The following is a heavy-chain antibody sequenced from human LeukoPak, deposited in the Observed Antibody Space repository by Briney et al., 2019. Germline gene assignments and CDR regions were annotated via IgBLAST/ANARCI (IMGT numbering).Heavy chain of an antibody. Sequence: GGSLRLSCAASGFTFDDYGMTWVRQAPGKGLELDSSINWNGGSTGYADSVKGRFTISRDNAKNSLYLQMNSLRAEDTALYYCARLLSGYYYDYWGQGTLVTVSS. V-gene: IGHV3-20*04. D-gene: IGHD3-22*01. CDR3: ARLLSGYYYDY. J-gene: IGHJ4*02. CDR2: INWNGGST. CDR1: GFTFDDYG.